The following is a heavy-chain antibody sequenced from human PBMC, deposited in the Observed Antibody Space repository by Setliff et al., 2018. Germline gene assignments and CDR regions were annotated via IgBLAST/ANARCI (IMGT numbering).Heavy chain of an antibody. CDR1: GDSINNFY. CDR2: IFSDGTT. CDR3: ARDYQGGWFAP. J-gene: IGHJ5*02. D-gene: IGHD3-16*01. Sequence: SETLSLTCSVSGDSINNFYWNWIRQSPGTGLEWIGYIFSDGTTYYNPSLKSRVAMSVDTSKKQFSLSLSAVTAADTAKYYCARDYQGGWFAPWGQGIMVTVSS. V-gene: IGHV4-59*01.